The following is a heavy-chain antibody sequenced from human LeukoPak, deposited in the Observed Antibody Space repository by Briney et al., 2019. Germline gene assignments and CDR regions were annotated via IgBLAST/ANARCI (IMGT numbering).Heavy chain of an antibody. Sequence: ASVKVSCKTSGYTFVNYVLSWVRQAPGQGLEWMGIINPSGGSTSYAQKFQGRVTMTRDMSTSTVYMELSSLRSEDTAVYYCARGTAWDFDYWGQGTLVTVSS. V-gene: IGHV1-46*01. D-gene: IGHD2-2*01. J-gene: IGHJ4*02. CDR1: GYTFVNYV. CDR2: INPSGGST. CDR3: ARGTAWDFDY.